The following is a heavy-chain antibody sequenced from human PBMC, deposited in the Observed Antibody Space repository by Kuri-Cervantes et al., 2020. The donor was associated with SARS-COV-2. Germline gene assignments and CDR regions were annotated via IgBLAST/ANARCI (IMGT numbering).Heavy chain of an antibody. Sequence: ASVKVSCKASGNTFTSYGISWVRQAPGQGLEWMGWISAYNGNTNYAQKFQGRVTLTTDTYTSTAYMELRSLRSDDTAVYYCARGSPSYWVVPAAPFDYWGQGTLVTVSS. CDR2: ISAYNGNT. CDR3: ARGSPSYWVVPAAPFDY. D-gene: IGHD2-2*01. J-gene: IGHJ4*02. V-gene: IGHV1-18*01. CDR1: GNTFTSYG.